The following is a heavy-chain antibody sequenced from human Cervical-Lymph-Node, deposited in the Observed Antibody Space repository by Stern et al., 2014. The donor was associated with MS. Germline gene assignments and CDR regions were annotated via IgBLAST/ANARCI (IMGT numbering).Heavy chain of an antibody. CDR3: ARDPHDYGDRFDY. CDR2: INTNTGNP. CDR1: GYSFTHFA. Sequence: QVQLVQSGSELKKPGASVKVSCKASGYSFTHFALNWVRHAPGQGLQWMGWINTNTGNPSYAQAFTGRFVFSLDTSVSTAYLQISSLKAEDTAVYYCARDPHDYGDRFDYWGQGTLVTVS. D-gene: IGHD4-17*01. J-gene: IGHJ4*02. V-gene: IGHV7-4-1*02.